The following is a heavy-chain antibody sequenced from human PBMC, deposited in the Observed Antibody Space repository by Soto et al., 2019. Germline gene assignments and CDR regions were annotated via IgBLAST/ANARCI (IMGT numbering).Heavy chain of an antibody. CDR3: ARDLWGYCGTDCYPLDV. V-gene: IGHV4-59*01. CDR1: GGSISRYY. CDR2: MYNTGRT. Sequence: SETLSLTCTASGGSISRYYWSWIRQPPGKGLEWIGYMYNTGRTVYNPSFKSRVTISVDTSKNQFSLQLDSVTAADTAVYYCARDLWGYCGTDCYPLDVWGQGTTVTVSS. J-gene: IGHJ6*02. D-gene: IGHD2-21*02.